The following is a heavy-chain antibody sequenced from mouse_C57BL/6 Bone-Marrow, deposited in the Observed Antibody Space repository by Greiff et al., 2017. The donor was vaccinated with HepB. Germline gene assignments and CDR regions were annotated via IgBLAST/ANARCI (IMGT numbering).Heavy chain of an antibody. J-gene: IGHJ4*01. CDR3: ARGGIYDGYYGAMDY. V-gene: IGHV1-19*01. D-gene: IGHD2-3*01. Sequence: EVQLQQSGPVLVKPGASVKMSCKASGYTFTDYYMNWVKQSHGKSLEWIGVINPYNGGTSYNQKFKGKATLTVDKSSSTAYMELNSLTSEDSAVYYCARGGIYDGYYGAMDYWGQGTSVTVSS. CDR1: GYTFTDYY. CDR2: INPYNGGT.